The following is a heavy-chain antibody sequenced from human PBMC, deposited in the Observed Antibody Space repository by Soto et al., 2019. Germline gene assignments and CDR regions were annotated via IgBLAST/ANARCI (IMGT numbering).Heavy chain of an antibody. D-gene: IGHD6-19*01. V-gene: IGHV3-30-3*01. CDR1: GFTFSSYA. CDR3: ARYQWLVLPDY. J-gene: IGHJ4*02. Sequence: QVQLVESGGGVVQPGRSLRLSCAASGFTFSSYAIHWVREAPGKGLEWVAVISYDGSNKYYADSMKGRFTISRDNSKNTVYLQMDSLRAEDTAVYYCARYQWLVLPDYWGQGTLVTVSS. CDR2: ISYDGSNK.